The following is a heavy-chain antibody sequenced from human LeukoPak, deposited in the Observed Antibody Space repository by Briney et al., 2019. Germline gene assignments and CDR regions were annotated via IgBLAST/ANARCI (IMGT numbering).Heavy chain of an antibody. CDR3: TTGATQWKPDYYYYYMDV. CDR2: IKSKTDGGTT. CDR1: GFTFSNAW. V-gene: IGHV3-15*01. Sequence: PGGSLRLSCAASGFTFSNAWMSWVRQAPGKGLEWVGRIKSKTDGGTTDYAAPVKGRFTISRDDSKNTLYLQMNSLKTEDTAVYYCTTGATQWKPDYYYYYMDVWGKGTTVTVSS. D-gene: IGHD1-26*01. J-gene: IGHJ6*03.